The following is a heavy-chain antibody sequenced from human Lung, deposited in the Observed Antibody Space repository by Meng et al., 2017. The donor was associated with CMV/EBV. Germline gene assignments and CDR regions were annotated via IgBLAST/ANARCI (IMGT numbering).Heavy chain of an antibody. CDR1: GGSISSSNW. CDR2: IYQSGST. V-gene: IGHV4-4*02. Sequence: EQPSWHLSTPRAVTGGSISSSNWWSWVRQPPGKGLEWIGEIYQSGSTNYNPSLKSRVTISVDKSKNQFSLKLSSVTAADTAVYYCASFPPPGKQWLVTDYWGQGTLVTVSS. CDR3: ASFPPPGKQWLVTDY. J-gene: IGHJ4*02. D-gene: IGHD6-19*01.